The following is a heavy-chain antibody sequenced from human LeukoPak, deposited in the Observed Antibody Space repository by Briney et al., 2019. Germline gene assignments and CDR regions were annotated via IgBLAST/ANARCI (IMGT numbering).Heavy chain of an antibody. D-gene: IGHD4-17*01. Sequence: SVTVSRKASGGTFSSYAISWVRQAPGQGLEWMGRIIPILGIANYAQKFQGRVTITADKSTSTAYMELSSLRSEDTAVYYCARDDGDGDYGPWHWGQGTLVTVSS. J-gene: IGHJ4*02. CDR2: IIPILGIA. CDR3: ARDDGDGDYGPWH. CDR1: GGTFSSYA. V-gene: IGHV1-69*04.